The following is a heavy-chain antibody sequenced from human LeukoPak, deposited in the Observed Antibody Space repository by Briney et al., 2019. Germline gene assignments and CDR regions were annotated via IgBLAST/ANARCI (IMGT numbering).Heavy chain of an antibody. CDR1: GFTLSSYW. D-gene: IGHD2-2*01. CDR3: AREGDPIVVVPAAILNY. J-gene: IGHJ4*02. Sequence: RGSLRLSCAAFGFTLSSYWMSWVRQAPGKGLEWVANIKQDGSEKYYVDSVKGRFTISRDNAKNSLYLQMNSLRAEDTAVYYCAREGDPIVVVPAAILNYWGQGTLVTVSS. CDR2: IKQDGSEK. V-gene: IGHV3-7*03.